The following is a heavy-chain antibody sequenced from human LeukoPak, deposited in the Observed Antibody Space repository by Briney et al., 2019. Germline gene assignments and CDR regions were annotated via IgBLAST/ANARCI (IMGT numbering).Heavy chain of an antibody. CDR1: GGSFSGYY. CDR3: AGGPYGSGSYLWFDP. CDR2: INHSGST. V-gene: IGHV4-34*01. J-gene: IGHJ5*02. D-gene: IGHD3-10*01. Sequence: SETLSLTCAVYGGSFSGYYWSWIRRPPGKGLEWIGEINHSGSTNYNPSLKSRVTISVDTSKNQFSLKLSSVTAADTAVYYCAGGPYGSGSYLWFDPWGQGTLVTVSS.